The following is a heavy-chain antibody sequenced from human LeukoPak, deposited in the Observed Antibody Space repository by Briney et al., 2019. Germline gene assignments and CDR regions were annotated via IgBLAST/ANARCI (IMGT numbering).Heavy chain of an antibody. D-gene: IGHD2-2*01. J-gene: IGHJ3*02. V-gene: IGHV5-51*01. CDR2: IYPGDSDT. CDR1: GYSFTSYW. CDR3: ARWAGYCTSTSCYGAFDI. Sequence: GESLKISCKGSGYSFTSYWIGWVRQMPGKGLEWMGIIYPGDSDTRYSPSFQGQVTISADKSISTAYLQLSSLKASDTAIYYCARWAGYCTSTSCYGAFDIWGQGTVVTVSS.